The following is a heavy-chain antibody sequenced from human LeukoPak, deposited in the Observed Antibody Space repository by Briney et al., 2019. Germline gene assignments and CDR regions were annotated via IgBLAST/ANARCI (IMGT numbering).Heavy chain of an antibody. D-gene: IGHD3-22*01. CDR1: GFTFSSYA. J-gene: IGHJ4*02. Sequence: GGTLRLSCAASGFTFSSYAMHWVRQAPGKGLEWVAVISYDGSNKYYADSVKGRFTISRDNSKNTLYLQMNSLRAEDTAVYYCASADSSGSPFDYWGQGTLVTVSS. CDR3: ASADSSGSPFDY. CDR2: ISYDGSNK. V-gene: IGHV3-30*04.